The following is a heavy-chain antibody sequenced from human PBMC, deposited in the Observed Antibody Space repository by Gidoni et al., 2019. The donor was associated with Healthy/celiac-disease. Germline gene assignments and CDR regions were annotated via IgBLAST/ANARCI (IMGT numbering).Heavy chain of an antibody. CDR3: ARAGVEYYGSGSYFDY. Sequence: QVQLVASGGGVVQPGRSLRLSCAASGFTFSSYGMHWVRQAPGKGLEGVAVIWYDGSNKYYADSVKGRVTISRDNSKNTLYLQMNSLRAEDTAVYYCARAGVEYYGSGSYFDYWGQGTLVTVSS. CDR1: GFTFSSYG. J-gene: IGHJ4*02. D-gene: IGHD3-10*01. V-gene: IGHV3-33*01. CDR2: IWYDGSNK.